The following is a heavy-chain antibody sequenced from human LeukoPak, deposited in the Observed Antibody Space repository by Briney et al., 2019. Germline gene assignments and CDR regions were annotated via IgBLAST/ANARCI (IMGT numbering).Heavy chain of an antibody. V-gene: IGHV3-23*01. D-gene: IGHD2-21*01. CDR2: ISASGDDT. Sequence: GGSLRLSCGASGLTFSTYAMSWVRQAPGKGLEWVSAISASGDDTYYTDSVKGRFTISRDNPKNTLYLQINSLRVEDTAVYYCARRASIVVPFWGAFEIWGQGTMVTVSS. CDR1: GLTFSTYA. CDR3: ARRASIVVPFWGAFEI. J-gene: IGHJ3*02.